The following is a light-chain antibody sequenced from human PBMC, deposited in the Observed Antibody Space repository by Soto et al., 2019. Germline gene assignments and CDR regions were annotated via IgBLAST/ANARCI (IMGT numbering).Light chain of an antibody. Sequence: EVVLTQSPDTLSLPPGERATLSCRASRSLSSDYLAWYQQKPGQAPRLLIYDASNRATGIPARFSGSGSGTDFTLTISSLEPEDFAVYYCQQRSNWLITFGQGTRLE. J-gene: IGKJ5*01. CDR3: QQRSNWLIT. V-gene: IGKV3-11*01. CDR1: RSLSSDY. CDR2: DAS.